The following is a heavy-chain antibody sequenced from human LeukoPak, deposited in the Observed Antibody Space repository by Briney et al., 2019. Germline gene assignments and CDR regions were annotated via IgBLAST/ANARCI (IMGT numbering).Heavy chain of an antibody. CDR2: INYSGGST. V-gene: IGHV3-23*02. CDR3: AKGGGSNWFDP. J-gene: IGHJ5*02. Sequence: PGGSLRLSCAASGFTFSSYSMSWVRQAPGKGLEWVSAINYSGGSTYYGDSVKGRFTISRDNPRNTLHLQMNSLRAEDTAVYYCAKGGGSNWFDPWGQGTLVTVSS. D-gene: IGHD3-16*01. CDR1: GFTFSSYS.